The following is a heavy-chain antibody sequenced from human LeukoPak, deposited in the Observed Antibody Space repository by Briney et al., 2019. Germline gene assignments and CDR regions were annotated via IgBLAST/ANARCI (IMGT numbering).Heavy chain of an antibody. CDR1: GYSFTSYW. J-gene: IGHJ6*02. D-gene: IGHD3-22*01. Sequence: GESLQISCQGSGYSFTSYWIGWVRQMPGKGLEWMGIIYPGDSDTRYSPSFQGQVTISADKSISTAYLQWSSLKASDTAMYYCARRGYGYYYYYGMDVWGQGTTVTVSS. CDR2: IYPGDSDT. V-gene: IGHV5-51*01. CDR3: ARRGYGYYYYYGMDV.